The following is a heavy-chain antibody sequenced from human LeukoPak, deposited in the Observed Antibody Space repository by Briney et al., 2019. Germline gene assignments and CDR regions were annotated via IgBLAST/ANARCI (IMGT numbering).Heavy chain of an antibody. Sequence: PGGSLRLSCAASGFTFSSYGMHWVRQAPGKGLEWVAVIWYDGSNKYYADSVKGRFTISRDNSKNTLYLQMNSLRAEDTAVYYCARVRRSSTSQIPCWFDPWGQGTLVTVSS. CDR2: IWYDGSNK. CDR3: ARVRRSSTSQIPCWFDP. V-gene: IGHV3-33*01. J-gene: IGHJ5*02. CDR1: GFTFSSYG. D-gene: IGHD2-2*01.